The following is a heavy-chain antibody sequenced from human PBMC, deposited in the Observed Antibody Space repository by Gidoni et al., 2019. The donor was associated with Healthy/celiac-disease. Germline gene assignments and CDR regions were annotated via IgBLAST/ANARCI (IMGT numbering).Heavy chain of an antibody. Sequence: QLQLQESGPGLVKPSETLSLTCTVSGGSISSSSYYWGWIRQPPGKGLEWIGSIYYSGSTYHNPSLKRRVTISVDTSKNQFSLKLSSVTDADTAVYYCARAPQRYYDSSGYYFAPPWGQGTLVTVSS. CDR1: GGSISSSSYY. CDR3: ARAPQRYYDSSGYYFAPP. J-gene: IGHJ5*02. CDR2: IYYSGST. V-gene: IGHV4-39*07. D-gene: IGHD3-22*01.